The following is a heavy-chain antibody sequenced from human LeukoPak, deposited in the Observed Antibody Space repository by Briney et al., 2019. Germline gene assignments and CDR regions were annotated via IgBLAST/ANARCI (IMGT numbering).Heavy chain of an antibody. Sequence: GRSLRLSCAASGFTFSSYGMHWVRQAPGKGLEWVAVISYDGSNKYYADSVKGRFTISRDNSKNTLYLQMNSLRAEDTAVYYCSTGQASISPYYYGMDVWGKGTTVTVSS. CDR1: GFTFSSYG. D-gene: IGHD1-14*01. J-gene: IGHJ6*04. CDR3: STGQASISPYYYGMDV. CDR2: ISYDGSNK. V-gene: IGHV3-30*03.